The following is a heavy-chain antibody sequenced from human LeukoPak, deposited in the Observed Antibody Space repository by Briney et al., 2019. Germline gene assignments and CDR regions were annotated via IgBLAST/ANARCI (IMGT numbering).Heavy chain of an antibody. CDR2: IKEDGGER. D-gene: IGHD6-19*01. J-gene: IGHJ4*02. V-gene: IGHV3-7*01. CDR3: AKIPGIAVAGPKGGDY. CDR1: GFTFSNHW. Sequence: SGGSLRLSCAASGFTFSNHWMTWVRQAPGKGLEWVANIKEDGGERYYVDSVKGRFTISRDNAKNSVYLQMNSLRAEDTAVYYCAKIPGIAVAGPKGGDYWGQGTLVTVSS.